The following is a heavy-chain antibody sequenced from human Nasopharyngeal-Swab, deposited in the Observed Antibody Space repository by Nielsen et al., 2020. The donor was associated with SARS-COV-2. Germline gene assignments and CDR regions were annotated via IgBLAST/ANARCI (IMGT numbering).Heavy chain of an antibody. V-gene: IGHV3-74*01. CDR3: HLRSGGSGDY. J-gene: IGHJ4*02. CDR1: GFTFSSYW. D-gene: IGHD2-15*01. CDR2: INSDGSST. Sequence: GESLKISCAASGFTFSSYWMHWVRQAPGKGLVWVSRINSDGSSTSYADSVKGRFTISRDNAKNTLHLQMNSLRAEDTAVYYCHLRSGGSGDYWGQGTLVTVSS.